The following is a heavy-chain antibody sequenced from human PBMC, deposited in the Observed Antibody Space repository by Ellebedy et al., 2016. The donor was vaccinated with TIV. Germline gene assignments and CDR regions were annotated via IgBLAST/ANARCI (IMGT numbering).Heavy chain of an antibody. CDR3: ARVHCSITTCDYYYMDV. CDR1: GGSVSRYF. CDR2: IFTSGSF. Sequence: SETLSLTXTVSGGSVSRYFWRWIRQPAGKGLEWIGRIFTSGSFNYNPSLMSRVTMSVVTSKNQISLRLNSVTTADTAVYYCARVHCSITTCDYYYMDVWGKGTTVTVSS. V-gene: IGHV4-4*07. J-gene: IGHJ6*03. D-gene: IGHD1-1*01.